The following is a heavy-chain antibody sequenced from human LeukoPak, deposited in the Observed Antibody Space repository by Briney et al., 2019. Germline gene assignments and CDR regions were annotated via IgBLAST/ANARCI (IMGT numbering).Heavy chain of an antibody. Sequence: KPSETLSLTCTVSGGSISSSSYYWGWIRQPPGKGLEWIGSIYYSGSTYYNPSLKSRVTISVDTSKNQFSLKLSSVTAADTAVYYCARASGYDKYYFDYWGQGTLVTVSS. J-gene: IGHJ4*02. D-gene: IGHD5-12*01. CDR1: GGSISSSSYY. V-gene: IGHV4-39*07. CDR3: ARASGYDKYYFDY. CDR2: IYYSGST.